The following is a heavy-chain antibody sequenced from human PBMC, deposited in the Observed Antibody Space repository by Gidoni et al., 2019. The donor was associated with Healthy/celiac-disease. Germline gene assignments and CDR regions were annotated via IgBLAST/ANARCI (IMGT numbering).Heavy chain of an antibody. CDR2: INHSGST. V-gene: IGHV4-34*01. CDR1: VGSFSVYY. D-gene: IGHD2-2*01. Sequence: QVQLQQWGAGLLKPSETLSLTCAVYVGSFSVYYCGWIRQPPGKGLEWNGEINHSGSTNYNPSLKSRVTISVDTSKNQFSLKLSSVTAADTAVYYCARGNVVVPAATNYYYYGMDVWGQGTTVTVSS. J-gene: IGHJ6*02. CDR3: ARGNVVVPAATNYYYYGMDV.